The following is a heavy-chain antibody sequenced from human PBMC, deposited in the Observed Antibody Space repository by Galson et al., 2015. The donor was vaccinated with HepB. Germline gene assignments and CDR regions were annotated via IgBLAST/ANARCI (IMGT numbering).Heavy chain of an antibody. V-gene: IGHV3-21*01. CDR3: ARDDVEEVGTPFYFDY. CDR2: ISGRSTYI. CDR1: GFTFNSYG. Sequence: SLRLSCAASGFTFNSYGMNWVRQAPGKGLEWVSYISGRSTYIYYGDSVKGRFTISRDDAKNSLFLQMDSLRVEDTAIYYCARDDVEEVGTPFYFDYWGHGSMVTVSS. J-gene: IGHJ4*01. D-gene: IGHD1-1*01.